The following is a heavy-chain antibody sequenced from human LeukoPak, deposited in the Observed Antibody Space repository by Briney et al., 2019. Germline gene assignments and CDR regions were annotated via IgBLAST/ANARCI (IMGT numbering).Heavy chain of an antibody. D-gene: IGHD3-22*01. J-gene: IGHJ3*02. CDR1: GFTFSSYA. CDR2: ISYDGNNK. V-gene: IGHV3-30*04. CDR3: ARDQVLYYYDSSGGAFDI. Sequence: SGRSLRLSCAASGFTFSSYAMHWVRQAPGKGLEWVAVISYDGNNKYYADSVKGRFTISRDNSKNTLYLQMNSLRAEDTAVYYCARDQVLYYYDSSGGAFDIWGQGTMVTVSS.